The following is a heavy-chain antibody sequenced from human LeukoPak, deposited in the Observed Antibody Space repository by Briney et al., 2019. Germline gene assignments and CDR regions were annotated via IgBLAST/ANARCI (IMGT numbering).Heavy chain of an antibody. Sequence: ASVKVSCKASGYTFTNYDVNWVRQATGQGLEWMGWMNPNSGNTGYAQKFQGRIIMTSDNSISTAYLELSNLRSEDTAVYYCASELRWQPQWGQGTLVTVSS. V-gene: IGHV1-8*01. J-gene: IGHJ4*02. CDR1: GYTFTNYD. CDR3: ASELRWQPQ. CDR2: MNPNSGNT. D-gene: IGHD4-23*01.